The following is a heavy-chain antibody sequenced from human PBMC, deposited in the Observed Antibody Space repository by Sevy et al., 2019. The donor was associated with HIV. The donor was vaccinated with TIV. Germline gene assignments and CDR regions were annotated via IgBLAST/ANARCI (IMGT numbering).Heavy chain of an antibody. CDR1: GFTFSSYP. V-gene: IGHV3-30-3*01. CDR3: VRETTMLPRGAFDF. Sequence: GGSLRLSCAASGFTFSSYPMHWVRQAPGKGLEWVSFISFDGTDKYYADSVKGRFIITRDNSKNTLFLQMNSLGAEDTAFYYCVRETTMLPRGAFDFWGQGTMVTVSS. CDR2: ISFDGTDK. D-gene: IGHD3-10*01. J-gene: IGHJ3*01.